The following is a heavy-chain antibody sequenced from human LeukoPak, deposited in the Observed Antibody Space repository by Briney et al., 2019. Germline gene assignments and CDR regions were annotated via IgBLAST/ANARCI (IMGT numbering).Heavy chain of an antibody. CDR2: IYPGDSDT. Sequence: GESLKISCKGSGSRFTSYWIGWVRQMPGKGLEWMGIIYPGDSDTRYSPSFQGQVTISADKSISTAYLQWSSLKASDTAMYYCARQWELLGDAFDIWGQGTMVTVSS. D-gene: IGHD1-26*01. CDR3: ARQWELLGDAFDI. J-gene: IGHJ3*02. V-gene: IGHV5-51*01. CDR1: GSRFTSYW.